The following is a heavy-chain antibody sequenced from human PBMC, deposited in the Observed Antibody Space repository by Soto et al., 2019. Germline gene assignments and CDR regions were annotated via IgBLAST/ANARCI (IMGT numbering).Heavy chain of an antibody. CDR2: IYYSGST. D-gene: IGHD1-1*01. V-gene: IGHV4-39*01. CDR3: ARLAGTPSNYYYYMDV. CDR1: GGSISSSSHY. J-gene: IGHJ6*03. Sequence: NPSETLSLTCTVSGGSISSSSHYWGWIRQPPGKGLEWIGSIYYSGSTYYKPSLKSRVTISVDTSKNQFSLKLSSVTAADTAVYYCARLAGTPSNYYYYMDVWGKGTTVTVSS.